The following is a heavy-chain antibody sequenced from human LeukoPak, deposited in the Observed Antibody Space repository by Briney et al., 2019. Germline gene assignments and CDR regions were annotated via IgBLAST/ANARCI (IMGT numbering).Heavy chain of an antibody. J-gene: IGHJ4*02. CDR1: GFTFSSYG. Sequence: GGSLRLSCAASGFTFSSYGMSWVRQAPGKGLEWVSAISGSGGSTYYADSVKGRFTISRDNSKNTLYLQMNSLRAEDTAVYYCASLYYYDSSGYYPIDYWGQGTLVTVSS. D-gene: IGHD3-22*01. V-gene: IGHV3-23*01. CDR3: ASLYYYDSSGYYPIDY. CDR2: ISGSGGST.